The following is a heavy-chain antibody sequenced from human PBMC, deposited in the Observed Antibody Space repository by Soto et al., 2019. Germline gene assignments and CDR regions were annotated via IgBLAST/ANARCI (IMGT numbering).Heavy chain of an antibody. CDR3: AREGQISGFDL. V-gene: IGHV4-59*01. Sequence: PSETLSLTCSLSGGSFSRYYWIWIRQPPGKGLEWIGYIYYGGSTKCSPSLKSRATISLDTSKNQFSLKLSSVTAADTAVYYCAREGQISGFDLWGQGTLVTVSS. D-gene: IGHD1-26*01. CDR2: IYYGGST. CDR1: GGSFSRYY. J-gene: IGHJ5*02.